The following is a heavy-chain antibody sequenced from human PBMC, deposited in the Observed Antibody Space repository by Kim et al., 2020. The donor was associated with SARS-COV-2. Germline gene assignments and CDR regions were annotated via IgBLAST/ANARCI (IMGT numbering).Heavy chain of an antibody. J-gene: IGHJ4*02. Sequence: SETLSLTCAVSGGSISSSNWWSWVRQPPGKGLEWIGEIYHSGSTNYNPSLKSRVTISVDKSKNQFSLKLSSVTAADTAVYYCARGAPNVLRYFDFFSYYFDYWGQGTLVTVSS. D-gene: IGHD3-9*01. CDR2: IYHSGST. V-gene: IGHV4-4*02. CDR1: GGSISSSNW. CDR3: ARGAPNVLRYFDFFSYYFDY.